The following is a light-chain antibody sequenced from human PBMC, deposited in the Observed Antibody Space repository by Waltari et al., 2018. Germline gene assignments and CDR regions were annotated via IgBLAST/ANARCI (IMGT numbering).Light chain of an antibody. CDR2: DAS. CDR1: QSVSSY. V-gene: IGKV3-11*01. J-gene: IGKJ2*01. CDR3: QQRRDT. Sequence: EIVLPQSPAPLSLSPGERATLSCRASQSVSSYLAWYQQKPGQAPRLLIYDASNRATGIPARFSGSGSGTDFTLTISSLEPEDFAVYYCQQRRDTFGQGTKLEIK.